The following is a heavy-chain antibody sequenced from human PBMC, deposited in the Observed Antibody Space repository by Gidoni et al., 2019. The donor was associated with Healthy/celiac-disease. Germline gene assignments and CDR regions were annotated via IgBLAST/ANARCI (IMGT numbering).Heavy chain of an antibody. D-gene: IGHD5-18*01. Sequence: EVQLVESGGGLVQPGGSLKLSCAASGFTFSSFWMGWVRQAPGKGLEWVANIKQDGSEKYYVDSVKGRFTISRDNAKNSLYLQMNSLRAEDTAVYYCARNSYGYFDYWGQGTLVTVSS. J-gene: IGHJ4*02. CDR1: GFTFSSFW. CDR2: IKQDGSEK. CDR3: ARNSYGYFDY. V-gene: IGHV3-7*03.